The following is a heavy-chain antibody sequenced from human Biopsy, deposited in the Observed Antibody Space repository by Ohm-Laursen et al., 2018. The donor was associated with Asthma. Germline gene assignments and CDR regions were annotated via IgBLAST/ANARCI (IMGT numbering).Heavy chain of an antibody. CDR2: IYYSGST. D-gene: IGHD2-15*01. Sequence: TLSLTWTVSGGSISSGGYYWSWIRQHPGKGLEWIGYIYYSGSTYYNPSLKSRVTISVDTSKNQFSLKLSSVTAADTAVYYCARSDRGSMDVWGQGTTVTVSS. V-gene: IGHV4-31*02. J-gene: IGHJ6*02. CDR1: GGSISSGGYY. CDR3: ARSDRGSMDV.